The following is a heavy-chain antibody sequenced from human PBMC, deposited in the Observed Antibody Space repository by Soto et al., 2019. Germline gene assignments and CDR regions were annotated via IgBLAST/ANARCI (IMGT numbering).Heavy chain of an antibody. D-gene: IGHD3-3*01. CDR2: ISSSSSTI. CDR3: ARGRVVTTPGPNLDY. CDR1: GFTLSSYS. J-gene: IGHJ4*02. V-gene: IGHV3-48*02. Sequence: EVQLVESGGGLVQPGGSLRLSCADSGFTLSSYSMNWVRQAPGKGLEWVSYISSSSSTIYYADSVKGRFTISRDNAKNSMHLQMNSLRDEDTAVYYCARGRVVTTPGPNLDYWGQGTLVTVSS.